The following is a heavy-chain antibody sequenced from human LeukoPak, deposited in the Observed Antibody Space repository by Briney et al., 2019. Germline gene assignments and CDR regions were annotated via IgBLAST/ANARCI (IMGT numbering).Heavy chain of an antibody. D-gene: IGHD3-10*01. J-gene: IGHJ5*02. Sequence: SGGSLRLSCAASGFTFSSYAMHWVRQAPGKGLEWVAVISYDGSNKYYADSVKGRFTISRDNSKSTLYLQMNSLRAEDTAVYYCARGRGNWFDPWGQGTLVTVSS. CDR2: ISYDGSNK. CDR1: GFTFSSYA. V-gene: IGHV3-30-3*01. CDR3: ARGRGNWFDP.